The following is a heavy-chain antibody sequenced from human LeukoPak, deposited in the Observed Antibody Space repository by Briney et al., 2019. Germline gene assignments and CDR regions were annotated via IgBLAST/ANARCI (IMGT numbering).Heavy chain of an antibody. D-gene: IGHD5-24*01. CDR2: ISSSSSYI. CDR3: ARDRMATIGLGAFDI. CDR1: GFTFSSYS. Sequence: GGSLRLSCAASGFTFSSYSMNWVRQAPGKGLEWVSSISSSSSYIYYADSVKGRFTISRDNAKNSLYLQMNSLRAEDTAVYYCARDRMATIGLGAFDIWGQGTMVAVSS. V-gene: IGHV3-21*01. J-gene: IGHJ3*02.